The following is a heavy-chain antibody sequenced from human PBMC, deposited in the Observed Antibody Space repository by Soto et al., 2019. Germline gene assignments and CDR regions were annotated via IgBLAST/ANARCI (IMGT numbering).Heavy chain of an antibody. CDR1: GLTMSTYA. Sequence: GGSLRLSCAAPGLTMSTYAMSWVRQAPGKGLEWVSTIAGADIFYADSVQGRFTISIDNSKNLLFLQMNSLTVDDTATYYCAKDHFKGNGIYDGFDVWGQGTTVTVSS. V-gene: IGHV3-23*01. D-gene: IGHD1-20*01. CDR2: IAGADI. CDR3: AKDHFKGNGIYDGFDV. J-gene: IGHJ3*01.